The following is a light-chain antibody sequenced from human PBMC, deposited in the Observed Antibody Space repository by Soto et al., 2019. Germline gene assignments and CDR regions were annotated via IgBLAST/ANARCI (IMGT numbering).Light chain of an antibody. CDR1: QSVSSSY. Sequence: LTHSPGTRSFSPWDSGPLSCRASQSVSSSYLAWYQQKPGQAPRLLIYGASSRATGIPDRFSGSGSGTDFTLTISRLEPEDFAVYYCQQYGSSPRTLGQGTKVDIK. CDR2: GAS. V-gene: IGKV3-20*01. J-gene: IGKJ1*01. CDR3: QQYGSSPRT.